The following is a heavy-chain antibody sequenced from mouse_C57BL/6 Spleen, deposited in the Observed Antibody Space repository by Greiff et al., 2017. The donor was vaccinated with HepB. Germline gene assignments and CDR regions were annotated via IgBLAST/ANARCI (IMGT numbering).Heavy chain of an antibody. Sequence: QVQLQQPGAELVKPGASVKLSCKASGYTFTSYWMQWVKQRPGQGLEWIGEIDPSDSYTNYNQKFKGKATLTVDTSSSTAYMQLSSLTSEDSAVYYCARGDATVVEGAWFAYWGQGTLVTVSA. V-gene: IGHV1-50*01. CDR1: GYTFTSYW. CDR3: ARGDATVVEGAWFAY. J-gene: IGHJ3*01. D-gene: IGHD1-1*01. CDR2: IDPSDSYT.